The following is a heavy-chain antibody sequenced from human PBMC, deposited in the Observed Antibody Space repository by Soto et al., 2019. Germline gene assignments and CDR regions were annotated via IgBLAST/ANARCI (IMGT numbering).Heavy chain of an antibody. CDR1: GFSFGDYA. V-gene: IGHV3-9*01. Sequence: DVQLVESGGGLVQPGRSLRLSCAVSGFSFGDYAMHWVRQAPGKGLEWVSGIFWNSGTIAYADSVKGRFTISRDNAKKYLYRQMNSQRPEDTARYYCAKGQGTGGKGYSDHRDVWGKGTTVTVSS. CDR2: IFWNSGTI. D-gene: IGHD2-8*02. CDR3: AKGQGTGGKGYSDHRDV. J-gene: IGHJ6*03.